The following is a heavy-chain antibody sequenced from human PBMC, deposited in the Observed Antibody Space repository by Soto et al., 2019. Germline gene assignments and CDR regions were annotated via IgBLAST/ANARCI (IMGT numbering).Heavy chain of an antibody. V-gene: IGHV4-34*01. CDR2: INHSGTT. D-gene: IGHD3-9*01. Sequence: QVQLRQWGAGLLKPSETLSLTCAVFGGSFSDYYWTWIRQPPGKGLEWIGEINHSGTTSYNPSLKRRLTLSVDTSNNQFSLKLSSVTAADTAVYYCARKPIYHFFAGYYSVDYWGQGTLVTVSS. CDR1: GGSFSDYY. J-gene: IGHJ4*02. CDR3: ARKPIYHFFAGYYSVDY.